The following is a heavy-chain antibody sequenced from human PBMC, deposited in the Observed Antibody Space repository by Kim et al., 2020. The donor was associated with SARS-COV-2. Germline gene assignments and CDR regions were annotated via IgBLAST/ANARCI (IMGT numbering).Heavy chain of an antibody. J-gene: IGHJ4*02. D-gene: IGHD6-13*01. V-gene: IGHV6-1*01. CDR3: AREGSSWYYFDY. Sequence: DYAVSVKSRITINPATSKNQFYLQLNSVTPEDTAVYYCAREGSSWYYFDYWGQGTLVTVSS.